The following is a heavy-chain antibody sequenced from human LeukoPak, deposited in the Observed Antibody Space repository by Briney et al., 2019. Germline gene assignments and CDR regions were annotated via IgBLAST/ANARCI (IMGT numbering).Heavy chain of an antibody. Sequence: GASVKVSCKASGYTFTSYGISWVRQAPGQGLEWMGWISAYNGNTNYAQKLQGRVTMTTDTSTSTAYMELRSLRSDDTAVYYCARDRTPENCSGGSCYRGWFDPWGQGTLVTVSS. D-gene: IGHD2-15*01. CDR1: GYTFTSYG. J-gene: IGHJ5*02. CDR3: ARDRTPENCSGGSCYRGWFDP. CDR2: ISAYNGNT. V-gene: IGHV1-18*01.